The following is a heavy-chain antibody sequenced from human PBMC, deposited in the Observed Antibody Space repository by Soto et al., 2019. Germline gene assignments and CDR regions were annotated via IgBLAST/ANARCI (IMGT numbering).Heavy chain of an antibody. CDR1: EFTFSSYA. D-gene: IGHD3-9*01. V-gene: IGHV3-23*01. CDR2: ISGTGRVT. J-gene: IGHJ1*01. CDR3: AKDVHYDIATGIEYFHR. Sequence: EVQLLESGGGLVQPGGSLKLSCAASEFTFSSYAMSWVRQAPGKGLEWVSGISGTGRVTKYAESVKGRFTISRDNPKSTLFLQMNSLRPEDPAVYYCAKDVHYDIATGIEYFHRWGQGTLVTVSS.